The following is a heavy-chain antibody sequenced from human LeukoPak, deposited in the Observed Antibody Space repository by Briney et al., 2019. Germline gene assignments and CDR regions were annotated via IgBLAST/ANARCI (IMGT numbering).Heavy chain of an antibody. J-gene: IGHJ3*02. Sequence: GASVKVSCKASGYTFTSHFMHWVRQAPGQGLEWMGIINPRGGSTSYTQKFQGRVTMTRDASTSTVYTELSSLRSEDTAVYYCARVKSYYYDTSDKDAFDIWGQGTMVTVSS. CDR1: GYTFTSHF. D-gene: IGHD3-22*01. V-gene: IGHV1-46*01. CDR3: ARVKSYYYDTSDKDAFDI. CDR2: INPRGGST.